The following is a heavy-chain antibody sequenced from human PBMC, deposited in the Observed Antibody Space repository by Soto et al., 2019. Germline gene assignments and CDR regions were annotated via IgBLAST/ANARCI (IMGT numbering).Heavy chain of an antibody. J-gene: IGHJ4*02. V-gene: IGHV3-15*01. CDR3: TTVGVPDIVATTGDY. Sequence: EVQLVESGGGLVKPGGSLRLSCAASGFTFSNAWMSWVRQAPGKGLEWVGRIKSKTDGGTTDYAAPVKGRFTISRDDSKNTLYLQMNSLKTDDTAVYYCTTVGVPDIVATTGDYWGQGTLVTVSS. CDR1: GFTFSNAW. CDR2: IKSKTDGGTT. D-gene: IGHD5-12*01.